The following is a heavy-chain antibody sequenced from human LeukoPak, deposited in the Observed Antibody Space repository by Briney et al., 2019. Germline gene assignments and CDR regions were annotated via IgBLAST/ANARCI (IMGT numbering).Heavy chain of an antibody. CDR3: AKDMDPYYYYGMDV. Sequence: GGSLRLSCAASGFTFDVYAMHWVRQAPGKGLEWVSGISWNSGSIGYADSVKGRFTISRDNAKNSLYLQMNSLRAEDTALYYCAKDMDPYYYYGMDVWGQGTTVTVSS. J-gene: IGHJ6*02. CDR2: ISWNSGSI. CDR1: GFTFDVYA. D-gene: IGHD3/OR15-3a*01. V-gene: IGHV3-9*01.